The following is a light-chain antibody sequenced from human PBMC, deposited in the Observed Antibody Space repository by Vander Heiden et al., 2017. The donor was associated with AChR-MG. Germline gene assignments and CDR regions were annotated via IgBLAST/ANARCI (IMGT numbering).Light chain of an antibody. J-gene: IGLJ3*02. CDR3: VLYMGSGTWV. Sequence: QTVVTQEPSFSVSPGRSVTRTCGSSSGTVASNFYTGWLQQTPGQAPRTLIYSTEIRSSGVPDRFSGSILGNKAVLTITGAQAEDESDYYCVLYMGSGTWVFGGGTKLTVL. CDR1: SGTVASNFY. V-gene: IGLV8-61*01. CDR2: STE.